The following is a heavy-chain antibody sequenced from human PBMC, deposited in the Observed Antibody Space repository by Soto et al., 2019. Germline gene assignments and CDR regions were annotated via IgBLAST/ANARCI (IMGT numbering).Heavy chain of an antibody. V-gene: IGHV1-18*01. CDR1: GYTFTSYG. J-gene: IGHJ4*02. CDR2: ISAYNGNT. Sequence: ASVKVSCKASGYTFTSYGICWVRQAPGQGLEWMGWISAYNGNTNYAQKLQGRVTMTTDTSTSTAYMELRSLRSDDTAVYYCARDVYFWSGYEYYFDYWGQGTLVTVSS. D-gene: IGHD3-3*01. CDR3: ARDVYFWSGYEYYFDY.